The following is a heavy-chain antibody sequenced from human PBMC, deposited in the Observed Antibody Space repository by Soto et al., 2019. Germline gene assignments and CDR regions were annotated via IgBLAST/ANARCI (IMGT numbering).Heavy chain of an antibody. CDR1: GFTFSSYW. CDR2: INSDGSST. CDR3: ARRGPSYVDTAMYYYYYGMDV. Sequence: GSLRLSCAASGFTFSSYWMHWVRQAPGKGLVWVSRINSDGSSTSYADSVKGRFTISRDNAKNTLYLQMNSLRAEDTAVYYCARRGPSYVDTAMYYYYYGMDVWGQGTTVTVS. J-gene: IGHJ6*02. V-gene: IGHV3-74*01. D-gene: IGHD5-18*01.